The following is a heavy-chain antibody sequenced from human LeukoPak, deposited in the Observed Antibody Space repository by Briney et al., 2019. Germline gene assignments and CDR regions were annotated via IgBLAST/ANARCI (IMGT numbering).Heavy chain of an antibody. J-gene: IGHJ5*02. CDR2: INHSGST. V-gene: IGHV4-34*01. CDR3: ARGRGGSSLTFDL. Sequence: PSETLSLTCAVYGGSFSGYYWSWIRQPPGKGLEWIGEINHSGSTNYNPSLKSRVTISVDTSKNQFSLKLSSVTAADTAVYYCARGRGGSSLTFDLWGQGTLVTVSS. D-gene: IGHD6-13*01. CDR1: GGSFSGYY.